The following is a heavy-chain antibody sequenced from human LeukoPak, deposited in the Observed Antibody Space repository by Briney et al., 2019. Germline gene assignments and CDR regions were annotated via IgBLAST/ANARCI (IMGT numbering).Heavy chain of an antibody. CDR3: ARDNDYGDYVSPFDY. CDR2: IIPILGIA. D-gene: IGHD4-17*01. CDR1: GYTFTSYA. V-gene: IGHV1-69*04. Sequence: GASVKVSCKASGYTFTSYAISWVRQAPGQGLEWMGRIIPILGIANYAQKFQGRVTITADKSTSTAYMELSSLRSEDTAVYYCARDNDYGDYVSPFDYWGQGTLVTVSS. J-gene: IGHJ4*02.